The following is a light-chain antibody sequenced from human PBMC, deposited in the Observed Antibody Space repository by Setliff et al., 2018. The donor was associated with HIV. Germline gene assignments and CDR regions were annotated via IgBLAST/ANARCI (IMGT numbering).Light chain of an antibody. Sequence: SALTQPRSVSGSPGQSVTFSCTGSSSDIGTDNYVSWYQQHPGKAPKLMIYDVSRRPSGVPDRFSGSKSGNTASLTISGLQADDEADYYCCSYAGSYTYIFGTGTKVTVL. V-gene: IGLV2-11*01. CDR1: SSDIGTDNY. J-gene: IGLJ1*01. CDR3: CSYAGSYTYI. CDR2: DVS.